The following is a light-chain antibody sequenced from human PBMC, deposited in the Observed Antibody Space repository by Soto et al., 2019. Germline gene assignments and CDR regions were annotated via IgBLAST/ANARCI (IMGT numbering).Light chain of an antibody. J-gene: IGLJ1*01. CDR1: SSDVGAYQY. V-gene: IGLV2-14*01. Sequence: QSALTQPASVSGSPGQSITISCTGTSSDVGAYQYVSWYQQYPGKAPKLMIYDVSNRPSGVSNRFSGSKSGNTASLTISGLQAEDEADYYCNSYTSSRSYVFGTGTKVTVL. CDR3: NSYTSSRSYV. CDR2: DVS.